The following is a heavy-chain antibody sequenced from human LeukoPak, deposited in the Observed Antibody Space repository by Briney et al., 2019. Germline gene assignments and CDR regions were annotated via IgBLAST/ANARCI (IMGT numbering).Heavy chain of an antibody. J-gene: IGHJ4*02. CDR3: AREFSGGYFDY. D-gene: IGHD3-16*01. V-gene: IGHV1-46*01. CDR2: IDPSGGSP. Sequence: ASVKVSCKASGYTFTNYYMHWVRQAPGQGLEWMGIIDPSGGSPTYAQKFQGRFTMTSDTSTSTVYMELRSLRSEDTAVYYCAREFSGGYFDYRGQGTLVTVSS. CDR1: GYTFTNYY.